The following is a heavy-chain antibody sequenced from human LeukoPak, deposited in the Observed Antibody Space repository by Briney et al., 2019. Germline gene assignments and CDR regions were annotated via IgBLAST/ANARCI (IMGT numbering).Heavy chain of an antibody. J-gene: IGHJ4*02. Sequence: ASVNVSCKASGYTFTGYYMHWVRQAPGQGLEWMGWINPNSGGTNYAQKFQGRVTMTRDTAISTAYMELSRLRSDDTAVYYCARLEERITMVRGVYRDFDYWGQGTLVTVSS. CDR3: ARLEERITMVRGVYRDFDY. CDR1: GYTFTGYY. D-gene: IGHD3-10*01. CDR2: INPNSGGT. V-gene: IGHV1-2*02.